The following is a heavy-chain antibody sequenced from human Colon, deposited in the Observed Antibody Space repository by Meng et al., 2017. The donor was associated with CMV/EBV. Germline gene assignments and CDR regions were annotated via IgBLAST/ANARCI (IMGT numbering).Heavy chain of an antibody. CDR2: ISHSGSST. V-gene: IGHV3-23*01. CDR1: GFTFSSYA. Sequence: GESLKISCAASGFTFSSYAMSWVRQAPGKGLEWVSIISHSGSSTFYADSVKGRFTISRDNSKNTLYLQMNSLRAEDTAVYYCARGAYSSGWYPYFDYWGQGTLVTVSS. CDR3: ARGAYSSGWYPYFDY. D-gene: IGHD6-19*01. J-gene: IGHJ4*02.